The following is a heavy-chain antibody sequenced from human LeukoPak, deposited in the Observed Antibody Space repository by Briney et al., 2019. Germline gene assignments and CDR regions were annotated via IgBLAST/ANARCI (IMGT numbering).Heavy chain of an antibody. V-gene: IGHV3-21*01. J-gene: IGHJ4*01. CDR1: GFTFSSYS. Sequence: PGGSLRLSCAASGFTFSSYSMNWVRQAPGKGLEWVSSISSSSSYIYYADSVKGRFTISRDNAKNSLYLQMNSLRAEDTAVYYCARAGSRDGYFDYWGQEPWSPSPQ. CDR3: ARAGSRDGYFDY. D-gene: IGHD5-24*01. CDR2: ISSSSSYI.